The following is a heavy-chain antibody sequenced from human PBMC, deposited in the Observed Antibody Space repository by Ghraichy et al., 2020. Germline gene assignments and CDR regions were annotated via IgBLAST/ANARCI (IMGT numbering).Heavy chain of an antibody. CDR3: AKEGGEGTNRSDFYDGLDD. J-gene: IGHJ6*02. CDR1: GFTFSSYT. D-gene: IGHD1-7*01. Sequence: GGSLRLSCAASGFTFSSYTMSWVRQAPGKGLEWVSCISGSSGNIYYADSLKGRFTISRDNAKNSLYLQMNSLRAEDTAVYYCAKEGGEGTNRSDFYDGLDDWGQGTTVTVSS. CDR2: ISGSSGNI. V-gene: IGHV3-21*01.